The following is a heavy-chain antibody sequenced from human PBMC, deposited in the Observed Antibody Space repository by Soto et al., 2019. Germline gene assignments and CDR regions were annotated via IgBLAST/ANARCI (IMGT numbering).Heavy chain of an antibody. CDR3: ALVGRSDSWDMWIAF. CDR2: IAISADTI. CDR1: GFTFSSYA. J-gene: IGHJ4*02. Sequence: GGSLRLSCAVSGFTFSSYAMSWLRQAPGKGLEWVSSIAISADTIHYADSVKGRFTISRDNSKSTLYLQMNSLRAEDTAVYHCALVGRSDSWDMWIAFWGQGTRVTVSS. D-gene: IGHD2-2*01. V-gene: IGHV3-23*01.